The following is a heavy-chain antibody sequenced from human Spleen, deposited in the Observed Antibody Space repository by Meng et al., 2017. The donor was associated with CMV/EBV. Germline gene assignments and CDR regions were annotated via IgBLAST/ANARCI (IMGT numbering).Heavy chain of an antibody. Sequence: QVQLQGSGPGLVKPSGTLSLACTVSGGYIKNWFWSWIRQPAGKKLEWIGRVYINDNTNYNPSFRSRVIMSVDASNNQFSLKLTSVTAADTAVYYCATGSGDFDHWGQGTLVTVSS. V-gene: IGHV4-4*07. CDR2: VYINDNT. CDR1: GGYIKNWF. J-gene: IGHJ4*02. CDR3: ATGSGDFDH. D-gene: IGHD1-26*01.